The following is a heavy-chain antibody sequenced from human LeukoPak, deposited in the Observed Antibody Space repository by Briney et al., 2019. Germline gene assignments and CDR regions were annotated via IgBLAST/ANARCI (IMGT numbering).Heavy chain of an antibody. D-gene: IGHD4-11*01. V-gene: IGHV1-2*02. Sequence: ASVKVSCKASGYVFTDFYIHWVRQAPGQALEWMGWINPYTGGTNYAQKFQGRVTLTRDTSINTAYMELSSLNINDTAVYYCARLRDYSAPWRGSASRYWGQGTLVTVSS. CDR1: GYVFTDFY. J-gene: IGHJ4*02. CDR2: INPYTGGT. CDR3: ARLRDYSAPWRGSASRY.